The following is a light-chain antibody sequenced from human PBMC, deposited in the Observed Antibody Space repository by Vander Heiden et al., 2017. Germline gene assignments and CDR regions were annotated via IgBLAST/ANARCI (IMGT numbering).Light chain of an antibody. J-gene: IGLJ3*02. V-gene: IGLV8-61*01. CDR3: VLYMGSGISV. Sequence: QTVVTQEPSFSVSPGGAVTLTCGLSSGSVSSNHYPSWYQQTPGQAPRTFIYNTNIRSSGVPDRFSGSIVGNKAALTITGAQADDESDYYCVLYMGSGISVFGGGTKLTVL. CDR2: NTN. CDR1: SGSVSSNHY.